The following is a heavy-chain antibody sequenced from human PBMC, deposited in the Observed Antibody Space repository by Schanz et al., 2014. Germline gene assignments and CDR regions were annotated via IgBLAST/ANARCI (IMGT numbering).Heavy chain of an antibody. CDR2: INVYNGDT. J-gene: IGHJ4*02. V-gene: IGHV1-18*01. CDR1: GYTFTSYV. CDR3: ATCSGGTCHAKPVLDN. D-gene: IGHD2-15*01. Sequence: QVHLVQSGAEVKKPGASVKVSCKASGYTFTSYVITWVRQAPGQGLEWMGWINVYNGDTKFAKTFQDRVTLTTDTSTSTAYMELRSLRSDDTAVYYCATCSGGTCHAKPVLDNWGQGTLVTVSS.